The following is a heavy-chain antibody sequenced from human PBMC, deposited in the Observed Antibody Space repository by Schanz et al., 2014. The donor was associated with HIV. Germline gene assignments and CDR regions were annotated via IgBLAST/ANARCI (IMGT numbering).Heavy chain of an antibody. D-gene: IGHD6-19*01. J-gene: IGHJ4*02. CDR2: SSHDGSVK. CDR3: AKRGVAAEFDY. V-gene: IGHV3-30*18. Sequence: VHLVESGGGLVKPGGSLRLSCAASGFTFSSYAMSWVRQAPGKGLEWVAVSSHDGSVKFYGDSVKGRFTISRDTFKNTVYLQMNSLRSEDTAVYFCAKRGVAAEFDYWGQGTLVTVSS. CDR1: GFTFSSYA.